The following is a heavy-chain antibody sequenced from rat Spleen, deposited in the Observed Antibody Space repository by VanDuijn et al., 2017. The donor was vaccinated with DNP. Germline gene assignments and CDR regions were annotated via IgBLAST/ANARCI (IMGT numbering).Heavy chain of an antibody. CDR1: GFTFSDYN. V-gene: IGHV5S10*01. CDR2: IIYDDSRT. Sequence: EVKLVESGGGLVQPGRSLKLSCAASGFTFSDYNMAWVRQAPKKGLEWVATIIYDDSRTYYRDSVKGRFTISRDNAKSTLYLQMDSLRSEDTATYYCARGGHGGFDYWGQGVMVTVSS. D-gene: IGHD1-11*01. J-gene: IGHJ2*01. CDR3: ARGGHGGFDY.